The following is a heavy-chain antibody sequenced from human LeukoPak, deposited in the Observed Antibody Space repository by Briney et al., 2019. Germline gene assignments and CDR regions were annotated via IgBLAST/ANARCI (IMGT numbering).Heavy chain of an antibody. CDR2: IYSGGST. Sequence: QTGGSLRLSCAASGFTVSSNYMSWVRQAPGKGLEWVSVIYSGGSTYYADSVKGRFTISRDNSKNTLYLQMNSLRAEDTAVYYCARERNGITMVRGVQYYFDYWGQGTLVTVSS. D-gene: IGHD3-10*01. CDR1: GFTVSSNY. J-gene: IGHJ4*02. V-gene: IGHV3-53*01. CDR3: ARERNGITMVRGVQYYFDY.